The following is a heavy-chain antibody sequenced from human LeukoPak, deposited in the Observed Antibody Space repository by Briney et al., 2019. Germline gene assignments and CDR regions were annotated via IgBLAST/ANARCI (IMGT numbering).Heavy chain of an antibody. V-gene: IGHV3-48*03. CDR1: GFTFSSYE. J-gene: IGHJ4*02. D-gene: IGHD3-16*01. CDR3: ARDVYDYVWGSYSLDY. CDR2: ISSSGSTI. Sequence: TGGSLRLSCAAAGFTFSSYEMNWVRQAPGKGLEWVSYISSSGSTIYYADSVKGRFTISRDNAKNSLYLQMNSLRAEDTAVYYCARDVYDYVWGSYSLDYWGQGTLVTVSS.